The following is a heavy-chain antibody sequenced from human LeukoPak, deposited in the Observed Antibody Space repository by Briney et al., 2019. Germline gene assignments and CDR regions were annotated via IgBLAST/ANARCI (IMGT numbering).Heavy chain of an antibody. Sequence: GGSLRLSCAASGFTFSSYAMSWVRQAPGKGLGWVSAISGSGGSTYYADSVKGRFTISRDNSKNTLYLQMNSLRAGDTAVYYCAKVLVVAATTPGLFDYWGQGTLVTVSS. CDR2: ISGSGGST. CDR3: AKVLVVAATTPGLFDY. V-gene: IGHV3-23*01. J-gene: IGHJ4*02. D-gene: IGHD2-15*01. CDR1: GFTFSSYA.